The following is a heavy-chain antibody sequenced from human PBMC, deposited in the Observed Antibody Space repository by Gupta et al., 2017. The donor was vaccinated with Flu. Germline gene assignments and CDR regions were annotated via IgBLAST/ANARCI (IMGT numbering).Heavy chain of an antibody. CDR1: GGSISSSSYY. J-gene: IGHJ6*02. D-gene: IGHD6-13*01. Sequence: QLQLQESGPGLVKPSETLSLTCTVSGGSISSSSYYWGWIRQPPGKGLEWIGSIYYSGSTYYNPFLKSRVTISVDTSKNQFSLKLSSVTAADTAVYYCARLIAAAGTDYYYGMDVWGQGTTVTVSS. V-gene: IGHV4-39*01. CDR2: IYYSGST. CDR3: ARLIAAAGTDYYYGMDV.